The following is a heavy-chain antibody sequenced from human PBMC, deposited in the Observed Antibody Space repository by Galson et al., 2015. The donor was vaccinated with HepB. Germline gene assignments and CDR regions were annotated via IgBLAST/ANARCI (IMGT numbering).Heavy chain of an antibody. CDR2: ILYDGSNE. D-gene: IGHD3-3*01. V-gene: IGHV3-30*04. CDR1: GFPFSNYA. Sequence: SLRLSCAASGFPFSNYAAHWVRQAPGKGLEWVAVILYDGSNEYYADSVKGRFTISRDNSKNTLYLQMNSLRPEDTAVYYCARDGRVAYDFVSGYLQNGMDVWGQGTTVTVSS. J-gene: IGHJ6*02. CDR3: ARDGRVAYDFVSGYLQNGMDV.